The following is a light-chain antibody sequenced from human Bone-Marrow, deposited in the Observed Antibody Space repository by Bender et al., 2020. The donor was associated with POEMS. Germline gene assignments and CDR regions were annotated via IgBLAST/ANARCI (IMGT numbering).Light chain of an antibody. Sequence: QSALTQPASVSGSPGQSITISCTGTSSDVGFYNLVSWYQQYPGKVPKLIIYGTTKRPSGVSTRFSGSKSGNTASLTISGLQDDDEADYYCCSYGRSRTYVFGTGTKVTVL. V-gene: IGLV2-23*01. CDR3: CSYGRSRTYV. CDR1: SSDVGFYNL. CDR2: GTT. J-gene: IGLJ1*01.